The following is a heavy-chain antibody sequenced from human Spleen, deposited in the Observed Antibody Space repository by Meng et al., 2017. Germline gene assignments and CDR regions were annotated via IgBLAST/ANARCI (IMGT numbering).Heavy chain of an antibody. CDR1: GFTFSDHY. D-gene: IGHD3-16*01. Sequence: VHLCESGAGLVQPEGSLRLSCAVFGFTFSDHYIDWVRQAPGKGLEWVGRSRDKANSYTTEYAASVKGRFSLSRDDSKNSVYLQMNSLKIEDTAVYYCVRGSRGMEYWGQGTLVTVSS. CDR3: VRGSRGMEY. V-gene: IGHV3-72*01. CDR2: SRDKANSYTT. J-gene: IGHJ4*02.